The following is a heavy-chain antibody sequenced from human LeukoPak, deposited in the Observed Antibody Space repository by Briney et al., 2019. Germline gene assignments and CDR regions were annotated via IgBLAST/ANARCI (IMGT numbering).Heavy chain of an antibody. CDR1: GNSVSSYY. J-gene: IGHJ4*02. D-gene: IGHD1-26*01. CDR2: GDHFGGA. Sequence: SETLSLTCSVSGNSVSSYYWSWIRQPPGARLYLIGYGDHFGGAIYNPSLKSRVTISIDTSNNQFSLRLTSVTAADTAVYHCARLSDLYNGTYLLDSWSRGTLVTVSS. CDR3: ARLSDLYNGTYLLDS. V-gene: IGHV4-59*08.